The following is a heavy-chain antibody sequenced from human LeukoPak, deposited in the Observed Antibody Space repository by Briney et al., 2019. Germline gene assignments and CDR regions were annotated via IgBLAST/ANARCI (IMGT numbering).Heavy chain of an antibody. CDR2: IYYSGST. D-gene: IGHD3-22*01. CDR3: ARGSGYYFPFDY. CDR1: GGSISSGDYC. J-gene: IGHJ4*02. Sequence: SQTLSLTCTVSGGSISSGDYCWSWIRQPPGKGLEWIGYIYYSGSTYYNPSLKSRVTISVDTSKNQFSLKLSSVTAADTAVYYCARGSGYYFPFDYWGQGTLVTVSS. V-gene: IGHV4-30-4*08.